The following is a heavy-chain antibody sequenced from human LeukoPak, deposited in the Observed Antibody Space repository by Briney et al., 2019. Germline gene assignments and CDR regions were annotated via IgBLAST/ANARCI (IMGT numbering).Heavy chain of an antibody. V-gene: IGHV3-23*01. Sequence: GGSLRLSCAASGFIFSTYAMSWVRQAPGKGLEWVSTISGNGRSTYYADSVRGRFTISRDNSKNTLYLQMNSLRAEDTAVYYCARDPGYAIYYFDYWGQGTLVTVSP. CDR1: GFIFSTYA. CDR3: ARDPGYAIYYFDY. CDR2: ISGNGRST. D-gene: IGHD3-9*01. J-gene: IGHJ4*02.